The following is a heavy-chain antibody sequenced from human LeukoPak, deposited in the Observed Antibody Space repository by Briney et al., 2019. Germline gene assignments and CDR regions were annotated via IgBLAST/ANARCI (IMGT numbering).Heavy chain of an antibody. V-gene: IGHV3-23*01. CDR1: GFTLSSYA. CDR3: AKRSTDVGGHFDY. J-gene: IGHJ4*02. D-gene: IGHD2-8*01. Sequence: PGGSLRLSCAASGFTLSSYAMSWVRQAPVKGLEWVSAIGGGGTTYYADFVKGRFTISRDSSKNTLYLQMNSLRADDTAVYYCAKRSTDVGGHFDYWGRGTLVTVSS. CDR2: IGGGGTT.